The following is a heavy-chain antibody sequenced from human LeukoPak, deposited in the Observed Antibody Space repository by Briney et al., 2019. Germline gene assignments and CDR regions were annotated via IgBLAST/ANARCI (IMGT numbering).Heavy chain of an antibody. V-gene: IGHV4-30-2*01. D-gene: IGHD6-13*01. J-gene: IGHJ5*02. CDR2: IYHSGST. Sequence: PSKTLSLTCAVSGVSISSGGYSWGWIRQPPGKGLEWIGYIYHSGSTYYNPSLKSRVTISVDRSKNHFSLKLSSVTAADTAVYYCARGYSSSWYESNWFDPWGQGTLVTVSS. CDR1: GVSISSGGYS. CDR3: ARGYSSSWYESNWFDP.